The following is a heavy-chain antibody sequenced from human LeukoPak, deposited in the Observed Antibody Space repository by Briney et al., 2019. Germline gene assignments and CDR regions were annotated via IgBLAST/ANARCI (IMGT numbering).Heavy chain of an antibody. Sequence: SETLSLTCTVSGGSISNYYWSWIRQPAGKGLEWIGRIYTSGSTNYNPSLKSRVTISVDTSKNQFSLKLSSVTAADTAVYYCARAGAARDAFDIWGQGTMVTVSS. CDR2: IYTSGST. CDR3: ARAGAARDAFDI. V-gene: IGHV4-4*07. D-gene: IGHD6-25*01. CDR1: GGSISNYY. J-gene: IGHJ3*02.